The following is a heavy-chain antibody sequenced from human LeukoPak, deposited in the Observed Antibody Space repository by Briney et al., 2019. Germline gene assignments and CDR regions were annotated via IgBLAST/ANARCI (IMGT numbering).Heavy chain of an antibody. Sequence: SSVKVSCKASGGTFSSYAISWVRQAPGQGLEWMGRINPIFGTANYAQKFQGRVTITTDESTSTAYMELSSLRSEDTAVYYCTCGQGVVVAATPFDYWGQGTLVTVSS. CDR1: GGTFSSYA. CDR3: TCGQGVVVAATPFDY. J-gene: IGHJ4*02. CDR2: INPIFGTA. D-gene: IGHD2-15*01. V-gene: IGHV1-69*05.